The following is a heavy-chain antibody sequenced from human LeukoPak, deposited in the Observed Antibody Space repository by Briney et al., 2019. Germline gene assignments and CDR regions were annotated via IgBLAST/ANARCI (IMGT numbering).Heavy chain of an antibody. D-gene: IGHD3-22*01. CDR3: ARSGGRGYYPHYFDY. V-gene: IGHV3-53*01. Sequence: PGGSLRLSCAASGFTVGTNYMSWVRQAPGKGLEWVSVIYSGGTTYYADSVKGRFTISRDNSKNTLYLQMNSLRAEDTAVYYCARSGGRGYYPHYFDYWGQGTLVTVSS. CDR2: IYSGGTT. J-gene: IGHJ4*02. CDR1: GFTVGTNY.